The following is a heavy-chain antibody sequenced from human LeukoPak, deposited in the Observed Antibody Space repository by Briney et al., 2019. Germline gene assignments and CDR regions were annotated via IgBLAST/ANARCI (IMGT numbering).Heavy chain of an antibody. Sequence: PGGSLRLSCAASGFTFSSYAMSWVRQAPGKGLEWVSVISGSAGGTNYADSVKGRFTISRDNSKNTLYLRMNSLRAEDTAIYYCAKDLIVGATADVFDIWGQGTMVTVSS. D-gene: IGHD1-26*01. V-gene: IGHV3-23*01. CDR2: ISGSAGGT. CDR1: GFTFSSYA. CDR3: AKDLIVGATADVFDI. J-gene: IGHJ3*02.